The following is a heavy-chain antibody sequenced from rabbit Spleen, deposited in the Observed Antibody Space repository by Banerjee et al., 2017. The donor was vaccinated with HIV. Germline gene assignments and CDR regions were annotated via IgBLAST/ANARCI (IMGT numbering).Heavy chain of an antibody. V-gene: IGHV1S40*01. CDR1: GFDFSSYW. J-gene: IGHJ4*01. Sequence: QSLEESGGDLVKPGASLTLTCTASGFDFSSYWMNWVRQAPGKGLEWIGCIVTGIDYPYYVSWAKGRFTISKTSSTTVTLQMTSLTVADTATYFCVRDKASTSGDYGPYYFDLWGQGTLVTVS. D-gene: IGHD1-1*01. CDR3: VRDKASTSGDYGPYYFDL. CDR2: IVTGIDYP.